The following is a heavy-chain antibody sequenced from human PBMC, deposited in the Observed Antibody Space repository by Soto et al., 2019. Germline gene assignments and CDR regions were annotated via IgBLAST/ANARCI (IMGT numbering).Heavy chain of an antibody. V-gene: IGHV3-74*01. Sequence: EVQLVESGGGLVQPGGSLRLSCAASGFTFGSYWMHWVRQVPGKGLLWVSRIDEYGSTINYAASVKGRFTISRDNARNTLNMEMNSLRAEDTALYYGTRDIGGKGEYWGPGTLVTVSS. CDR1: GFTFGSYW. CDR3: TRDIGGKGEY. CDR2: IDEYGSTI. J-gene: IGHJ4*02. D-gene: IGHD3-16*01.